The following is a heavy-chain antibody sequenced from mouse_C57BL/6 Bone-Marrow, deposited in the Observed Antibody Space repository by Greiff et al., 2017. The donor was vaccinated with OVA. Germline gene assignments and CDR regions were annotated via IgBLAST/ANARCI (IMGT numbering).Heavy chain of an antibody. J-gene: IGHJ1*03. Sequence: EVQLQQSGPVLARPGASVKLSCKTSGYTFTSYWMHWVKQRPGKGLEWIGAIYPGNSDTSYNQKFKGKAKLTAVTSARTAYMALSSLPHEDSAVYYCTLVLGDDWCFDVWGTGTTVTVSS. CDR3: TLVLGDDWCFDV. D-gene: IGHD3-3*01. CDR1: GYTFTSYW. V-gene: IGHV1-5*01. CDR2: IYPGNSDT.